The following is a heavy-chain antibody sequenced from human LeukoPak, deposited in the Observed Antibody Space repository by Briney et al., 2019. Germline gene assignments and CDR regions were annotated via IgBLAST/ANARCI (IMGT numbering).Heavy chain of an antibody. V-gene: IGHV4-39*07. CDR2: IYYNGNN. Sequence: SETLSLTCIVSGGSVSTSCYYCGWIRQPPGKGLQGIGSIYYNGNNHYSPSLKRPVTISLDTPQNQFLLKVNSVTAADTDIYYCERRGDFWGEGTLVTVSS. J-gene: IGHJ4*02. CDR1: GGSVSTSCYY. CDR3: ERRGDF.